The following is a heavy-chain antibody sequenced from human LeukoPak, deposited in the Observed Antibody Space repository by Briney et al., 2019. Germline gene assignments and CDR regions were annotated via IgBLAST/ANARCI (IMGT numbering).Heavy chain of an antibody. V-gene: IGHV3-21*01. D-gene: IGHD3-22*01. CDR3: ARDSPYYFDSSGDYVSDY. CDR2: INSASNFI. Sequence: GGSLRLSCAASGFTFSSYWMSWVRQAPGKGLEWVSSINSASNFIYYADSVKGRFTISRDNAKNSLYLQMSSLKVEDTAVYYCARDSPYYFDSSGDYVSDYWGQGALVTVSS. CDR1: GFTFSSYW. J-gene: IGHJ4*02.